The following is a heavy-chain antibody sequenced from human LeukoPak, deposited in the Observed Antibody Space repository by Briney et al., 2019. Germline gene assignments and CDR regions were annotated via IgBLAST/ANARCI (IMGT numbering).Heavy chain of an antibody. CDR2: IKQDGSDK. Sequence: PGGSLRLSCAASGFTFISYWMTWVRQAPGKGLEWVANIKQDGSDKYYVDSVKGRFTISRDNAKNSLYLQMNTLRAEDAAVYYCANGNTVTTYWHPGAFDIWGQGTMVTVSS. CDR1: GFTFISYW. V-gene: IGHV3-7*01. CDR3: ANGNTVTTYWHPGAFDI. J-gene: IGHJ3*02. D-gene: IGHD4-17*01.